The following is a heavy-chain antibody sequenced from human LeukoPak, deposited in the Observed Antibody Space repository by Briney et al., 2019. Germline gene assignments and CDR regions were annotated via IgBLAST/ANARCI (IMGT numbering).Heavy chain of an antibody. V-gene: IGHV3-23*01. CDR2: ISGSGGST. CDR3: ALSRYSSSWYPGDY. D-gene: IGHD6-13*01. CDR1: GFTFSSYS. Sequence: GGSLRLSCAASGFTFSSYSMNWVRQAPGKGLEWVSAISGSGGSTYYADSVKGRFTISRDNSKNTLYLQMNSLRAEDTAVYYCALSRYSSSWYPGDYWGQGTLVTVSS. J-gene: IGHJ4*02.